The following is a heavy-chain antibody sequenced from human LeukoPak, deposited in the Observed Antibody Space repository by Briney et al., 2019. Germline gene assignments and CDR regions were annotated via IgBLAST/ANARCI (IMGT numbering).Heavy chain of an antibody. V-gene: IGHV4-30-4*01. CDR2: IYYSGST. J-gene: IGHJ4*02. D-gene: IGHD3-10*01. CDR3: ARRDYYGSGSIDY. Sequence: SETLSLTCTVSGGSISSGDYYWSWIRQPPGKGLEWIGYIYYSGSTNYNPSLKSRVTISVDTSKNQFSLKLSSVTAADTAVYYCARRDYYGSGSIDYWGQGTLVTVSS. CDR1: GGSISSGDYY.